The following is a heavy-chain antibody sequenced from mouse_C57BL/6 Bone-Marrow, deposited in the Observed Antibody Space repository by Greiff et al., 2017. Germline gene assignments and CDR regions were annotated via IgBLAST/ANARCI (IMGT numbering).Heavy chain of an antibody. CDR3: TRAYYGNYAWFAY. D-gene: IGHD2-10*01. CDR2: IDPETGGT. V-gene: IGHV1-15*01. J-gene: IGHJ3*01. Sequence: VQLQQSGAELVRPGASVTLSCKASGYTFTDYEMHWVKQTPVHGLEWIGAIDPETGGTAYNQKFQGKAILTADKSSSTAYMELRSLTSADSAVYYCTRAYYGNYAWFAYWGQGTLVTVSA. CDR1: GYTFTDYE.